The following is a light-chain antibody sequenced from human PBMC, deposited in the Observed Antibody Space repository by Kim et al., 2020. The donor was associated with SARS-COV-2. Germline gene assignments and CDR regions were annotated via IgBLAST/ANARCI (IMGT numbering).Light chain of an antibody. CDR2: KVS. J-gene: IGKJ1*01. V-gene: IGKV2-30*01. CDR1: QSLVDSDGNTY. CDR3: MQGTHGPPT. Sequence: PASNSCKSSQSLVDSDGNTYVTWFHQRPGQSPRRLVYKVSSRDSGVPDRFSGSESGTDFTLKISGVEAEDVGIYYCMQGTHGPPTFVRGTKVDIK.